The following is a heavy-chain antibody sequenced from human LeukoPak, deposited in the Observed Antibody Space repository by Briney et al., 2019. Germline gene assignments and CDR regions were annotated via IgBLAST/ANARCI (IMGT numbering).Heavy chain of an antibody. V-gene: IGHV1-58*02. J-gene: IGHJ4*02. CDR3: AAVFFSSTVPYFDH. Sequence: SVKVSCKASGFTFSSSAIQWVRQGRGQRVEWIGWIVVGSGNTNYAQKFQERVSITKDMYTRTDYMEMRRLRYGDTDLYYCAAVFFSSTVPYFDHWAQGTLVTVSS. CDR1: GFTFSSSA. CDR2: IVVGSGNT. D-gene: IGHD2-2*01.